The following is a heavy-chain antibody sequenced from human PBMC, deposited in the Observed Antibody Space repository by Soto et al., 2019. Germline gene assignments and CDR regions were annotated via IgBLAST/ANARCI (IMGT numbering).Heavy chain of an antibody. J-gene: IGHJ4*02. Sequence: QVQLVESGGGVVQPGRSLRLSCAASGFSFSSYGMHWVRQAPGKGLGWVAMISYDGTDEYYADSVKGRFTISRDNSKNAVYLQMNSLRAEDTAVYYCAKQESEWNDHFDYWGQGTLVTVSS. D-gene: IGHD1-1*01. CDR3: AKQESEWNDHFDY. CDR1: GFSFSSYG. V-gene: IGHV3-30*18. CDR2: ISYDGTDE.